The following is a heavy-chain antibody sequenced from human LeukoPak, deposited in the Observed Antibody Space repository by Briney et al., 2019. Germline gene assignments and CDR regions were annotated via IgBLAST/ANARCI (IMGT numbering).Heavy chain of an antibody. J-gene: IGHJ4*02. CDR1: GDSISSNY. D-gene: IGHD2-21*02. CDR3: ARGAGRCGGDCYSSDS. V-gene: IGHV4-59*01. CDR2: MYNSGST. Sequence: SETLSLTCSVSGDSISSNYWSWIRQPPRKGLEWIGYMYNSGSTNYNPSLKSRVTISVDTSKNQFSLMLRSVTAADTAVYFCARGAGRCGGDCYSSDSWGQGSLVTVSS.